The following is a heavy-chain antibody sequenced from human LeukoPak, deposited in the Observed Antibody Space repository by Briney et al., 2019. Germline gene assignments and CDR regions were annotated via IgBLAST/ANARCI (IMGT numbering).Heavy chain of an antibody. V-gene: IGHV4-39*01. CDR2: IYYSGST. J-gene: IGHJ4*02. CDR3: ARQSQLWFGELAYFDY. Sequence: SEPLSLTCTVSGSSISSSSYYWAWIRQPPGKGLAWIGSIYYSGSTYYNPSLKSRVTISVDTSKNQFSLKLSSVTAADTAVYYCARQSQLWFGELAYFDYWGQGTLVTVSS. CDR1: GSSISSSSYY. D-gene: IGHD3-10*01.